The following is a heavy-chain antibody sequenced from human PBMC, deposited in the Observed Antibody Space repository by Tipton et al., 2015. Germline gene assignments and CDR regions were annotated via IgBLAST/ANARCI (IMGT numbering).Heavy chain of an antibody. J-gene: IGHJ4*02. CDR1: GDSIHKYY. D-gene: IGHD3-9*01. Sequence: TLSLTCTVSGDSIHKYYLTWIRQPPGRGLEWIGYIYYSGSTNYNPSLRSRVAMSMDTSKNQFSLKLTSVTAADTAVYYCACQDYDSLTRDYQTVDYWGQGTLVTVSS. CDR3: ACQDYDSLTRDYQTVDY. CDR2: IYYSGST. V-gene: IGHV4-59*08.